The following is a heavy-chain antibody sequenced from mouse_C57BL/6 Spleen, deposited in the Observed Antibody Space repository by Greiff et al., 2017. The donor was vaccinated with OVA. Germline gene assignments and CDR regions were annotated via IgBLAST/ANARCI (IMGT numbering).Heavy chain of an antibody. CDR1: GYTFTSYW. V-gene: IGHV1-59*01. CDR3: APYSKEFAY. Sequence: QVQLKQPGAELVRPGTSVKLSCKASGYTFTSYWMHWVKQRPGQGLEWIGVIDPSDSYTNYNQKFKGKATLTVDTSSSTAYMQLSSLTSEDSAVYYCAPYSKEFAYWGQGTLVTVSA. J-gene: IGHJ3*01. CDR2: IDPSDSYT. D-gene: IGHD2-5*01.